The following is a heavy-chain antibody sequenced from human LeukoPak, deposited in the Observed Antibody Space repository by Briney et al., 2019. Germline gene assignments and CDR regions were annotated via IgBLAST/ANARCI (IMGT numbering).Heavy chain of an antibody. D-gene: IGHD4-17*01. CDR3: ASGGGYGDYDYYYYYGMDV. V-gene: IGHV1-8*01. Sequence: ASVKVSCKASGYTFTSYDINWVRQATGQGLEWMGWMNPNSGNTGYAQKFQGRVTMTRNTSISTAYMELSSLRSEDTAVYYCASGGGYGDYDYYYYYGMDVWGQGTTVTVSS. CDR1: GYTFTSYD. J-gene: IGHJ6*02. CDR2: MNPNSGNT.